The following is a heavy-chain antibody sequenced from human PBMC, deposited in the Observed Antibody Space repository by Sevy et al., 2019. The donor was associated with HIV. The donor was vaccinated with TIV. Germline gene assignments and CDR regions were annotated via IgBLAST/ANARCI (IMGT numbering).Heavy chain of an antibody. V-gene: IGHV3-30-3*01. J-gene: IGHJ5*02. D-gene: IGHD4-17*01. CDR1: GFTFSSYA. CDR2: IIYDGSKK. CDR3: ARDQHDYAGNVRTGWFDP. Sequence: GGSLRLSCAASGFTFSSYAMHWVRQAPGKGLEWVADIIYDGSKKYYPDSVKGRFTISRDNSKNTLYLQMNSLRAEDTAVYYCARDQHDYAGNVRTGWFDPWGQGTLVTVSS.